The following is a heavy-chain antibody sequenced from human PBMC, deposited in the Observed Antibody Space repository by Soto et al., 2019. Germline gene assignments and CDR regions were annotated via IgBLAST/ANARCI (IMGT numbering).Heavy chain of an antibody. D-gene: IGHD1-26*01. CDR1: GASLSRGGYY. Sequence: QVQLQESGPGLVKASQTLSLTCAVSGASLSRGGYYWSWIRQRPGKGPEWIGNIYYSGSTEYNPSLKSRVAICLHSSKNQFFVRLHSMTAPDPAVYFCGREGRYHNFDFWGQGTVVSTVSS. J-gene: IGHJ4*02. CDR3: GREGRYHNFDF. V-gene: IGHV4-31*11. CDR2: IYYSGST.